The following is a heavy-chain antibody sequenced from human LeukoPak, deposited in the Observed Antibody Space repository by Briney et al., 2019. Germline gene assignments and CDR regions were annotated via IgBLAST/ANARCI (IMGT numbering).Heavy chain of an antibody. CDR2: INHSGST. D-gene: IGHD2/OR15-2a*01. J-gene: IGHJ4*02. CDR1: GGSLSGYY. CDR3: ARARYLIYFDY. Sequence: SETLSLTCAVYGGSLSGYYWSWIRQPPGKGLEWIGEINHSGSTNYNPSLKSRVTISVDTSKNQFSLKLSSVTAADTAVYYCARARYLIYFDYWGQGTLVTVSS. V-gene: IGHV4-34*01.